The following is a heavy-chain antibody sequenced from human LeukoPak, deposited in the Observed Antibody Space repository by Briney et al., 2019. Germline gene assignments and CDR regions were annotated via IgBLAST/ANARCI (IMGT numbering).Heavy chain of an antibody. J-gene: IGHJ4*02. Sequence: SETLSLTCTVSAGSISSYYWTWIRQPPGKGLEWIGYIYYGGSTNYNPSLKSRVAISLDTSKNQFSLKLSSVTAADTAIYYCARDTYSYAFDYWGQGTLVTVSS. CDR3: ARDTYSYAFDY. V-gene: IGHV4-59*01. D-gene: IGHD5-18*01. CDR1: AGSISSYY. CDR2: IYYGGST.